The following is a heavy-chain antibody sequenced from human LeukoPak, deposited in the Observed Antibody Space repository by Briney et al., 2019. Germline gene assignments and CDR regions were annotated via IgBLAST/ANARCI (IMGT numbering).Heavy chain of an antibody. V-gene: IGHV3-53*01. CDR3: ARDNIAAAGILDY. CDR2: IYSGGST. Sequence: GGSLRLSCAASGFTVSSNYMNWVRQAPGEGLEWVSVIYSGGSTYYADSVKGRFTISRDNSKNTLYLQMNSLRAEDTAVYDCARDNIAAAGILDYWGQGTLVTVSS. J-gene: IGHJ4*02. D-gene: IGHD6-13*01. CDR1: GFTVSSNY.